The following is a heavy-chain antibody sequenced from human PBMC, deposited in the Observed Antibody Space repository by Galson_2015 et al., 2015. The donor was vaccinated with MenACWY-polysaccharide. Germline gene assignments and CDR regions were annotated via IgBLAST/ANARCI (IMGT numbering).Heavy chain of an antibody. D-gene: IGHD3-10*01. CDR3: AKDRIYYSSSWFGAFDS. CDR1: GFTFSSFA. Sequence: LRLSCAASGFTFSSFAIHWVRQAPGEGLEWVALISYDGNKKFYGDSVKGRFTISRDSSKNTVFLQMDSLTIEDTAVYYCAKDRIYYSSSWFGAFDSWGHGTLVAVSS. V-gene: IGHV3-30*18. CDR2: ISYDGNKK. J-gene: IGHJ4*01.